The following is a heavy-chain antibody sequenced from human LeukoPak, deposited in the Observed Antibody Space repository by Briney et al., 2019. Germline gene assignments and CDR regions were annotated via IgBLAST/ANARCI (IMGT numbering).Heavy chain of an antibody. Sequence: SETLSLTCAVYGGSFSGYYWSWIRQPPGKGLEWIGETNHSGSTNYNPSLKSRVTISVDTSKNQFSLKLSSVTAADTAAYYCARGIPRGHYYDSSGYRFDYWGQGTLVTVSS. CDR2: TNHSGST. D-gene: IGHD3-22*01. CDR1: GGSFSGYY. V-gene: IGHV4-34*01. CDR3: ARGIPRGHYYDSSGYRFDY. J-gene: IGHJ4*02.